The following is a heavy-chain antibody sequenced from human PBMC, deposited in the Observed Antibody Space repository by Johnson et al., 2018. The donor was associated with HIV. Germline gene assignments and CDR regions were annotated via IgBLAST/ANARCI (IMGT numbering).Heavy chain of an antibody. CDR2: ISWNSGSI. J-gene: IGHJ3*02. Sequence: EVQLVESGGGLVQPGRSLRLSCAASGFTFDDYAMHWVRQAPGKGLEWVSGISWNSGSIGYADSVKGRFTISRDNAKNSLYLQMNSLRAEDTALYYCAKGAGTESDDAFDIWGQGTMVTVSS. CDR3: AKGAGTESDDAFDI. V-gene: IGHV3-9*01. CDR1: GFTFDDYA. D-gene: IGHD1-1*01.